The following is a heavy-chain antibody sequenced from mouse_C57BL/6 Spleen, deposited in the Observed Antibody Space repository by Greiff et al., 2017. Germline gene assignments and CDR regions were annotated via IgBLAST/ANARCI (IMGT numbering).Heavy chain of an antibody. V-gene: IGHV1-82*01. CDR3: ARSGPYYFDY. CDR2: IYPGDGDT. Sequence: QVQLQQSGPELVKPGASVKISCKASGYAFSSSWMNWVKQRPGKGLEWIGRIYPGDGDTNYNGKFKGKATLTADKSSSTAYMQLSSLTSEDSAVYFCARSGPYYFDYRGQGTTLTVSS. J-gene: IGHJ2*01. D-gene: IGHD3-1*01. CDR1: GYAFSSSW.